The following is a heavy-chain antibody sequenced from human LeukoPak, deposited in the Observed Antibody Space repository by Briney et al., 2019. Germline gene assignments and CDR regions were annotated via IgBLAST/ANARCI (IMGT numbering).Heavy chain of an antibody. Sequence: GGSLRLSCAASGFTFSRYWMNWVRQASGKGLEWVANIKQDGSETYYVDSVKGRFTISRDNARNSLYLQMNSLRAGDTAIYYCARASPKLRLPGNWFDPWGQGILVTVSS. D-gene: IGHD3-3*01. CDR3: ARASPKLRLPGNWFDP. CDR2: IKQDGSET. V-gene: IGHV3-7*01. J-gene: IGHJ5*02. CDR1: GFTFSRYW.